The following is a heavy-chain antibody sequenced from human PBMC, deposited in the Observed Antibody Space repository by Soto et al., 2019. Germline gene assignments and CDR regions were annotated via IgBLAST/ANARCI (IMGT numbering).Heavy chain of an antibody. CDR3: ARVTAAGTTAFDI. J-gene: IGHJ3*02. V-gene: IGHV1-69*06. CDR1: GGTFSSYA. CDR2: IIPIFGTA. D-gene: IGHD6-13*01. Sequence: SVKVSCKASGGTFSSYAISWVRQAPGQGLEWMGGIIPIFGTANYAQKFQGRVTITADKSTGTAYMELSSLRSEDTAVYYCARVTAAGTTAFDIWGQGTTVPV.